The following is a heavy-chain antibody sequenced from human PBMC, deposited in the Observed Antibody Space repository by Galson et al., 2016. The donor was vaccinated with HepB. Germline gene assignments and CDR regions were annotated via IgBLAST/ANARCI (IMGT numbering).Heavy chain of an antibody. CDR1: GGSMINRDHY. Sequence: ETLSLTCTVSGGSMINRDHYWGWIRQPPGKGLEWIGNINTGTTYSNPSLKSRVTISVDTSKNELSLKLSSVTAADTAVYYCSSDGKYYESSGYRDYWGQGILVTVSS. D-gene: IGHD3-22*01. J-gene: IGHJ4*02. CDR3: SSDGKYYESSGYRDY. V-gene: IGHV4-39*07. CDR2: INTGTT.